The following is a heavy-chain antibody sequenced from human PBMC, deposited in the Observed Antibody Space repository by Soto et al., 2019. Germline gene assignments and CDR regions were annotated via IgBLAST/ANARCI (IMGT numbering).Heavy chain of an antibody. V-gene: IGHV1-69*13. CDR3: ARGRGYSGDDHYYYFDMDV. Sequence: SVKVSCKASGGTFNNYPITWVRQAPGEGLEWMGGSIPIFGTANYAQKFQGRVKISVDESTSTAYMELSSLRSEDTAVYYCARGRGYSGDDHYYYFDMDVWGQGTTVTVSS. D-gene: IGHD5-12*01. J-gene: IGHJ6*02. CDR1: GGTFNNYP. CDR2: SIPIFGTA.